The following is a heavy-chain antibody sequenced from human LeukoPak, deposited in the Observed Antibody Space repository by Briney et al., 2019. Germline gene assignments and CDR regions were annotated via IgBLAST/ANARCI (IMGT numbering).Heavy chain of an antibody. CDR1: GGSFSGYY. CDR3: ARGLQLVPDYLDY. V-gene: IGHV4-34*01. D-gene: IGHD6-13*01. CDR2: INRSGST. Sequence: PSETLSLTCAVYGGSFSGYYWSWIRQPPGKGLEWIGEINRSGSTNYNPSLKSRVTISVDTSKNQFSLKLSSVTAADTAVYYCARGLQLVPDYLDYWGQGTLVTVSS. J-gene: IGHJ4*02.